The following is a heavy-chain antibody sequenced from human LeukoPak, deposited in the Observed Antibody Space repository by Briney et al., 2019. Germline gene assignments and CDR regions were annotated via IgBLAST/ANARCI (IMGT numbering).Heavy chain of an antibody. D-gene: IGHD6-19*01. CDR2: FDPEDGET. J-gene: IGHJ4*02. CDR1: GYTLTELS. V-gene: IGHV1-24*01. Sequence: GASVKVSCKVSGYTLTELSMHWVRQAPGKGLEWMGGFDPEDGETIYAQKFQGGVTMTEDTSTDTAYMELSSLRSEDTAVYYCRFGSGWSRGIYFDYWGQGTLVTVSS. CDR3: RFGSGWSRGIYFDY.